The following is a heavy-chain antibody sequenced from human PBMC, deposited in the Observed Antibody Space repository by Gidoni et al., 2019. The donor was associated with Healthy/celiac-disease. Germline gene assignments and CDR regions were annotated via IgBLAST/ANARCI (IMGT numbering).Heavy chain of an antibody. D-gene: IGHD5-12*01. Sequence: QVQLVQSGAEVKKPGASVKVSCKASGYHFPGYYMHWVRQAPGQGLEWMGWINPNSGGKNYAQKFQGRVTMTRDTSISTAYMELSRLRSDDTAVYYCARDRGYSGYGHFDYWGQGTLVTVSS. J-gene: IGHJ4*02. V-gene: IGHV1-2*02. CDR2: INPNSGGK. CDR3: ARDRGYSGYGHFDY. CDR1: GYHFPGYY.